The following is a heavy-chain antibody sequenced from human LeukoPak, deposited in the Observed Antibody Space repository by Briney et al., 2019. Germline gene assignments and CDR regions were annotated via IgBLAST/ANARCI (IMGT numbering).Heavy chain of an antibody. D-gene: IGHD3-10*01. CDR3: ARHPELYFFDY. CDR1: GGSISNYY. V-gene: IGHV4-4*07. Sequence: SETLSLTCNVSGGSISNYYWTWIRQPAGKGLEWIGRIYSSGTTTYNPSLKSRVAMSVDTSKNQVSLTLSSVTAADTAVYYCARHPELYFFDYWGQGTLVTVSS. CDR2: IYSSGTT. J-gene: IGHJ4*02.